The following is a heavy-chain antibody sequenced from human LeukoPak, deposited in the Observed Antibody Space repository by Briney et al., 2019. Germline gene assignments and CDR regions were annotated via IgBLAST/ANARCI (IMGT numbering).Heavy chain of an antibody. CDR2: IYYSGST. D-gene: IGHD3-22*01. J-gene: IGHJ4*02. CDR1: GDSISSSRYC. V-gene: IGHV4-39*01. Sequence: SETLSLTCTVSGDSISSSRYCWGWIRQPPGKGLEWIGSIYYSGSTYYNTSLKSRVTISVDTSKNQFSLKLSSVIAADTAVYYCARALVVVITDWGQGTLVTVSS. CDR3: ARALVVVITD.